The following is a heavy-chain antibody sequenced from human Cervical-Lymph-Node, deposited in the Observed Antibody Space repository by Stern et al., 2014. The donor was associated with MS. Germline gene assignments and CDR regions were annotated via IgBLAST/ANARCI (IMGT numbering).Heavy chain of an antibody. CDR2: IHYSGST. J-gene: IGHJ6*02. V-gene: IGHV4-59*11. CDR1: GGSINSHY. Sequence: VQLVESGPGLVKPSETLSLTCTVSGGSINSHYWPWMRQPPGKGLEWIGYIHYSGSTRYNPSLKSRVTMSVDASKNQISLRLTSVSAADTAVYYCVRYCSGGSCPDVWGQGTTVTVSS. D-gene: IGHD2-15*01. CDR3: VRYCSGGSCPDV.